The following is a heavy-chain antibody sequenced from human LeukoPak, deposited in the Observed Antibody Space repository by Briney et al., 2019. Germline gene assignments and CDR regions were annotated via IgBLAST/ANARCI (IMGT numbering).Heavy chain of an antibody. D-gene: IGHD2-2*01. V-gene: IGHV3-30-3*02. CDR2: ISYDGSNK. Sequence: HPGRSLRLSCAASGFTFSSYAMHWVRQAPGKGLEWVAVISYDGSNKYYADSVKGRFTLSRDSSKNTLYLQMNSLRAEDTAVYYCAKRAGDCTSTSCYRYYYCYMDVWGKGTTVTVSS. CDR1: GFTFSSYA. J-gene: IGHJ6*03. CDR3: AKRAGDCTSTSCYRYYYCYMDV.